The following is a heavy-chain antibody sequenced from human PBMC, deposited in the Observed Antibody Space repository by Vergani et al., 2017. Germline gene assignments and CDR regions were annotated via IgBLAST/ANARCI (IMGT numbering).Heavy chain of an antibody. CDR1: GGSISSSSYY. V-gene: IGHV4-39*01. CDR2: IYYSGST. Sequence: QLQLQESGPGLVKPSETLSLTCTVSGGSISSSSYYWGWIRQPPGKGLEWIGSIYYSGSTYYNPSLKIRVTISVDTSKNPFSLKLSSVTAADTAVYYCARASRCSSTSCYSGGFDPWGQGTLVTVSS. J-gene: IGHJ5*02. D-gene: IGHD2-2*01. CDR3: ARASRCSSTSCYSGGFDP.